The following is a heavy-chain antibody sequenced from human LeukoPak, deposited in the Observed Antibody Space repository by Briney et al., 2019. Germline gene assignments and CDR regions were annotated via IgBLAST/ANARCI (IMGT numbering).Heavy chain of an antibody. J-gene: IGHJ3*01. Sequence: GEYLHLYCIGSGFSLPYYWLGWACPMPGEGLEWMEVIYPCDSTTKYSPSFESQVLISVDKSISTAYLHWGSLKALDTAMYFCARRGYSPSEVVDVWGQGTMVTVS. CDR2: IYPCDSTT. CDR1: GFSLPYYW. D-gene: IGHD3-22*01. CDR3: ARRGYSPSEVVDV. V-gene: IGHV5-51*01.